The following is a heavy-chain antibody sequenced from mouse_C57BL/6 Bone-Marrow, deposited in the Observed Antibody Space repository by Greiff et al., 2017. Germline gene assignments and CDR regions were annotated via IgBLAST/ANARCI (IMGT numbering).Heavy chain of an antibody. CDR3: ARLPYYYGSSYGWFAY. CDR1: GFTFSSYG. J-gene: IGHJ3*01. Sequence: EVNVVESGGDLVKPGGSLKLSCAASGFTFSSYGMSWVRQTPDKRLVWVATISSGGSYTYYPDSVKGRFTISRDNAKNTLYLQMSSLKSEDTAMYYCARLPYYYGSSYGWFAYWGQGTLVTVSA. D-gene: IGHD1-1*01. V-gene: IGHV5-6*01. CDR2: ISSGGSYT.